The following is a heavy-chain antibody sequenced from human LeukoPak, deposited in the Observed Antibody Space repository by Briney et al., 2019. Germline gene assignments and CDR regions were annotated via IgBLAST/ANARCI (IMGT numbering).Heavy chain of an antibody. V-gene: IGHV4-61*02. Sequence: SQTLSLTCTVSGGSISSGSYYWSWIRQPAGKGLEWIGRIYTSGSTNYNPSLKSRVTISVDTSKNQFSLKLSSVTAADTAVYYCAREGAAAVPWGQGTLVTVSS. J-gene: IGHJ5*02. CDR1: GGSISSGSYY. CDR2: IYTSGST. D-gene: IGHD6-13*01. CDR3: AREGAAAVP.